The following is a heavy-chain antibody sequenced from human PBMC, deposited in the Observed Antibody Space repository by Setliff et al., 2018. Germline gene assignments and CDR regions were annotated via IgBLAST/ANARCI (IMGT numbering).Heavy chain of an antibody. CDR3: AREGYYDILTGYPGPLYGMDV. D-gene: IGHD3-9*01. V-gene: IGHV1-69*13. CDR1: GGSFSTHA. Sequence: SVKVSCKASGGSFSTHAISWARQAPGQGLEWMGGIIPIFGTANYAQKFQGRVTITADESTSTAYMELSSLRSEDTAVYYCAREGYYDILTGYPGPLYGMDVWGQGTTVTVSS. J-gene: IGHJ6*02. CDR2: IIPIFGTA.